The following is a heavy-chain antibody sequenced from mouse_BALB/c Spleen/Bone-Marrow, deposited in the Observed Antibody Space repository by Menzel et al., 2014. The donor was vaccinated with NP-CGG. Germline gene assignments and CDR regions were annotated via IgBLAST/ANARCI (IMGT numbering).Heavy chain of an antibody. D-gene: IGHD2-2*01. V-gene: IGHV1S22*01. CDR1: GYTFTSYW. Sequence: LQQSGSELVRPGASVKLSCKASGYTFTSYWMRWVKQRPGQGLEWIGNIYPGSGTAKYDEKFKSKATLTVDTSSSTAYMQLSSLTSEDSAVYYCARFDGYDVGFAYWGQGTLVTVS. J-gene: IGHJ3*01. CDR3: ARFDGYDVGFAY. CDR2: IYPGSGTA.